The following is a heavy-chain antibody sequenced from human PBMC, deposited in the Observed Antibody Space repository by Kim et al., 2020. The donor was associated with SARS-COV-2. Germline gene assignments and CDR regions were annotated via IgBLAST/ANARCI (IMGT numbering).Heavy chain of an antibody. CDR3: AKDRLAIFGDAFDI. D-gene: IGHD3-3*01. Sequence: YADSVKGLFTISRDRSNNTLYRQMNSLRAEDTAVYYCAKDRLAIFGDAFDIWGQGTMVTVSS. V-gene: IGHV3-33*03. J-gene: IGHJ3*02.